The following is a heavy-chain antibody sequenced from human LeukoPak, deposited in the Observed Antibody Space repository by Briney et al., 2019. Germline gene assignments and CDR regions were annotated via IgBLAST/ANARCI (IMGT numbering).Heavy chain of an antibody. V-gene: IGHV4-59*01. CDR3: ARGTYYYGSGSYPAGFDY. Sequence: PSETLSLTCTVSGGSTSSYYWSWIRQPPGKGLEWIGYIYYSGSTNYNPSLKSRVTISVDTSKNQFSLKLSSVTAADTAVYYCARGTYYYGSGSYPAGFDYWGQGTLVTVSS. D-gene: IGHD3-10*01. CDR1: GGSTSSYY. J-gene: IGHJ4*02. CDR2: IYYSGST.